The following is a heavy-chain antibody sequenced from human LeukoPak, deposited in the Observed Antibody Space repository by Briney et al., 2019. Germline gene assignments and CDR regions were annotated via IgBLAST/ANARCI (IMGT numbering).Heavy chain of an antibody. CDR3: AKASVGYGMDV. CDR1: GFTFSSYG. D-gene: IGHD4-23*01. J-gene: IGHJ6*04. V-gene: IGHV3-30*18. CDR2: ISYDGSNK. Sequence: GRSLRLSCAASGFTFSSYGMHWVRQAPGKGLERVGVISYDGSNKYYADSVKGRFTISRDNSKNTLYLQMNSLRAEETAVYYCAKASVGYGMDVWGKGTTVTVSS.